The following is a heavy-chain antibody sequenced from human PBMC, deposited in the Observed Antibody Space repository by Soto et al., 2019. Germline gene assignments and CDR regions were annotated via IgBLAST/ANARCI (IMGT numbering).Heavy chain of an antibody. J-gene: IGHJ4*02. V-gene: IGHV3-15*07. CDR2: IKSKTDGGTT. CDR3: TIQNARGVPDY. CDR1: GFSFGNAW. Sequence: GGSLRLSCAASGFSFGNAWMNWFRQAPGKGLEWVGRIKSKTDGGTTDYAAPVKGRFTISRDDSKNTLYLQMNSLKTEDTAVYYCTIQNARGVPDYWGQGTLVTVSS. D-gene: IGHD3-10*01.